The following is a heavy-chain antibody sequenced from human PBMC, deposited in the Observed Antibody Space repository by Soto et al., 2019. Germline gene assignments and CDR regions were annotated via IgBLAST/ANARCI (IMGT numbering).Heavy chain of an antibody. J-gene: IGHJ5*01. Sequence: EVQLSESGGRLGQPGGSLRLSCAASGFTFTNYAMTWVRQSPGKGLQWVSGISASGGVKYYEDSVQGRFTIASDNSKNTLYLQMDNLRDEDTAIYYCAREVVAPSGWLDSSGQGTQVTVST. V-gene: IGHV3-23*01. CDR2: ISASGGVK. D-gene: IGHD2-15*01. CDR1: GFTFTNYA. CDR3: AREVVAPSGWLDS.